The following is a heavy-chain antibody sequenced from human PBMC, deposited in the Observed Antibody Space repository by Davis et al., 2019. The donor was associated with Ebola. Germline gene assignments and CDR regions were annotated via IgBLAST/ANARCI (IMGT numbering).Heavy chain of an antibody. J-gene: IGHJ3*02. Sequence: GESLKISCAASGFTFSSYWMHWVRQAPGKGLEWISHIWVGSSTTHYADYVTGRFTISSDNAKSSLYLQMNSLRDEDTAVYYCTRDHSYAFDIWGQGTMVAVSS. CDR3: TRDHSYAFDI. D-gene: IGHD4-11*01. CDR2: IWVGSSTT. CDR1: GFTFSSYW. V-gene: IGHV3-48*02.